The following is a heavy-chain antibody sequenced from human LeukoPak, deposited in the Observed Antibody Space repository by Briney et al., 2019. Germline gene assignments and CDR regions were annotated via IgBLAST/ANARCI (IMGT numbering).Heavy chain of an antibody. Sequence: GGSLRLSCAASGFTFSNAWMSWVRQAPGKGLEWVANIKQDGSEKYYVDSVKGRFTISRDNAKNSLYLQMNSLRVEDTAVYYCARDSGSGGPWGQGTPVTVSS. CDR3: ARDSGSGGP. D-gene: IGHD6-19*01. CDR1: GFTFSNAW. J-gene: IGHJ5*02. CDR2: IKQDGSEK. V-gene: IGHV3-7*01.